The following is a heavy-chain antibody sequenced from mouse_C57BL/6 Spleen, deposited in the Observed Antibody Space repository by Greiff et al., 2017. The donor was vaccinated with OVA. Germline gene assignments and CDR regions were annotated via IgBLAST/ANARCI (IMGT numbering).Heavy chain of an antibody. D-gene: IGHD1-2*01. Sequence: DVMLVESGGGLVKPGGSLKLSCAASGFTFSSYAMSWVRQTPEKRLEWVATISDGGSYTYYPDNVKGRFTISRDNAKNNLYLQMSHLKSEDTAMYDCARERVRHQAYFDVWGTGTTVTVSS. CDR2: ISDGGSYT. CDR3: ARERVRHQAYFDV. V-gene: IGHV5-4*01. J-gene: IGHJ1*03. CDR1: GFTFSSYA.